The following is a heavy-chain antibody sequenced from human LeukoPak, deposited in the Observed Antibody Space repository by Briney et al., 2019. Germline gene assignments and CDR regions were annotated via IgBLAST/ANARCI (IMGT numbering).Heavy chain of an antibody. CDR2: IYTSGST. D-gene: IGHD3-10*01. Sequence: SETLSLTCTVSGGAISSYYWSWIRQPAGKGLEWIGRIYTSGSTNYNPSLTSRVTMSVDTSKTQFSLKLSSVTAADTAVYYCARYSITTMVRGVRGYIDYWGQGTLVTVSS. J-gene: IGHJ4*02. V-gene: IGHV4-59*10. CDR1: GGAISSYY. CDR3: ARYSITTMVRGVRGYIDY.